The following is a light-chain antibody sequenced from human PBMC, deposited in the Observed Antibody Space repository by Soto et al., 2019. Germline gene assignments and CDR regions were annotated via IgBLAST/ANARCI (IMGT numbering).Light chain of an antibody. CDR2: EGS. Sequence: QSALTQPASVSGSPGQSITISCTGTSSDVGSYNLVSWYQQHPGKAPKLMIYEGSKRPSGVSNRFSGSKSGNTASLTISGLQAEDEADYYCSSYTTSNTRQIVFGTGTKVTVL. V-gene: IGLV2-14*02. J-gene: IGLJ1*01. CDR1: SSDVGSYNL. CDR3: SSYTTSNTRQIV.